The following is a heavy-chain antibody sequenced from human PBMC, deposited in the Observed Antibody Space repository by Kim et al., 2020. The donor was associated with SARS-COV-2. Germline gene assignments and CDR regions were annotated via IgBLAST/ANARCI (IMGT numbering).Heavy chain of an antibody. CDR3: ARDREDGSGWLWDYYYYGMDV. CDR1: GFTFSSYS. Sequence: GGSLRLSCAASGFTFSSYSMNWVRQAPGKGLEWVSYISSSSSTIYYADSVKGRFTISRDNAKNSLYLQMNSLRAEDTAVYYCARDREDGSGWLWDYYYYGMDVWGQGTTVTVSS. V-gene: IGHV3-48*04. J-gene: IGHJ6*02. D-gene: IGHD6-19*01. CDR2: ISSSSSTI.